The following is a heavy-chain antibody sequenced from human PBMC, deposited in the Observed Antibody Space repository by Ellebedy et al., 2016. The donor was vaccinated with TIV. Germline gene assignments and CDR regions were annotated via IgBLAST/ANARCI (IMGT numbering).Heavy chain of an antibody. CDR2: VNPSGGST. Sequence: AASVKVSCKASGYTFTRYYMHWVRQAPGQGLEWMGIVNPSGGSTNYAQKLQGRVTMTRDTSTSTVYMELSSLRSEETAVYYCARDDLEDFWSGYPDYWGQGTLVTVSS. D-gene: IGHD3-3*01. CDR1: GYTFTRYY. J-gene: IGHJ4*02. CDR3: ARDDLEDFWSGYPDY. V-gene: IGHV1-46*04.